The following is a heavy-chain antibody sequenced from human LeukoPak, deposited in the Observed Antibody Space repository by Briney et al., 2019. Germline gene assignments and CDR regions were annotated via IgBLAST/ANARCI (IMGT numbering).Heavy chain of an antibody. J-gene: IGHJ6*02. CDR2: ISYDGSNK. CDR3: AREREYSSSWYGYYYYGMDV. Sequence: GGSLRLSCAASGFTFSSYAMHWVRQAPGKGLEWVAVISYDGSNKYYADSVKGRFTISRDNPKNTLYLQMNSLRAEDTAVYYCAREREYSSSWYGYYYYGMDVWGQGTTVTVSS. V-gene: IGHV3-30*04. CDR1: GFTFSSYA. D-gene: IGHD6-13*01.